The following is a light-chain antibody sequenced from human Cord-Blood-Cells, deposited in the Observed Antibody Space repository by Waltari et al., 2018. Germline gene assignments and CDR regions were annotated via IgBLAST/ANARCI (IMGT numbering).Light chain of an antibody. CDR2: DAS. Sequence: DIQMTQSPSTLSASVGDRVTITCRASQSISSWLAWYQQKPGKAPKLLIYDASSLESEVPSRFSGSGSGTEFTLTISSLQPDDFATYYCQQYNGYWTFGQGTKVEIK. CDR1: QSISSW. V-gene: IGKV1-5*01. J-gene: IGKJ1*01. CDR3: QQYNGYWT.